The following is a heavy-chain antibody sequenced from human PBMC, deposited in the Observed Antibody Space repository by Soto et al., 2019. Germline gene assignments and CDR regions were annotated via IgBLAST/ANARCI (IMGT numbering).Heavy chain of an antibody. CDR3: ERRGYNYGYFDY. CDR1: GFTFSSDG. D-gene: IGHD5-18*01. V-gene: IGHV3-33*01. J-gene: IGHJ4*02. CDR2: IWYDGINK. Sequence: QVPLVESGGGVVEPGSSLSFSCAASGFTFSSDGMQWDRQAPGTRLEWVAVIWYDGINKYYADSVKGRFTISRDNSKNSLYLKTNSLRAVDTAVYYCERRGYNYGYFDYWGQGTLFTVSS.